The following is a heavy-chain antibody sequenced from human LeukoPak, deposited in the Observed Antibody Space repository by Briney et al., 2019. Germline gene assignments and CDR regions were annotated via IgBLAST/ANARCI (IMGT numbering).Heavy chain of an antibody. V-gene: IGHV4-38-2*01. CDR1: GSSISSGYY. CDR3: ANRVCSGGSCYPGYFDY. Sequence: PSATLSLTCAVSGSSISSGYYWGWLRQPPGKGREWIGSIYHSRSTYYNPSLKSRVTISVDTSKNQFSLKLSSVTAADTAVYYCANRVCSGGSCYPGYFDYWGQGTLVTVSS. D-gene: IGHD2-15*01. J-gene: IGHJ4*02. CDR2: IYHSRST.